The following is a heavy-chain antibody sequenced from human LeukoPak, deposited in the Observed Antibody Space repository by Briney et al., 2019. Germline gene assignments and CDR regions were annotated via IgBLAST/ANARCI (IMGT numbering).Heavy chain of an antibody. J-gene: IGHJ4*02. CDR2: MSYDGSNR. V-gene: IGHV3-30-3*01. Sequence: GGSLRLSCAASGFTFSSYTMHWVRQAPGKGLEWVAVMSYDGSNRYYADSVKGRFTISRDNSKNTLYLQINSLRAEDTAVYYCARPTQGYSYGYFVDYWGQGTLVTVSS. D-gene: IGHD5-18*01. CDR3: ARPTQGYSYGYFVDY. CDR1: GFTFSSYT.